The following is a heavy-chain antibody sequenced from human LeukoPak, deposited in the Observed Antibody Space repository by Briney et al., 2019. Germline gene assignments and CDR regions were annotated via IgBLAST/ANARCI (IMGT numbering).Heavy chain of an antibody. D-gene: IGHD4-17*01. CDR1: GFSFSASA. CDR2: IRSKSNNYAT. Sequence: GGSLRLSCAASGFSFSASAVHWVRQASGKGLEWVGRIRSKSNNYATAYTASVNGRLTISRDDSKNTAYLQMNTLKTEDTAVYYCTRVYGDYVPFDYWGQGTLVTVSS. CDR3: TRVYGDYVPFDY. J-gene: IGHJ4*02. V-gene: IGHV3-73*01.